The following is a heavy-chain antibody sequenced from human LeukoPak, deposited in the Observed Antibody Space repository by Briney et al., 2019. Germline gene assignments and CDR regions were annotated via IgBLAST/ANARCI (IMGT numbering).Heavy chain of an antibody. CDR1: GGTFSSYA. CDR3: ATEPAIFGVVIRKSPLDC. J-gene: IGHJ4*02. CDR2: ISAYNGNT. Sequence: ASVKVSCKASGGTFSSYAISWVRQAPGQGLEWMGWISAYNGNTNYAQKLQGRVTMTTDTSTSTAYMELRSLRSDDTAVYYCATEPAIFGVVIRKSPLDCWGQGTLVTVSS. V-gene: IGHV1-18*01. D-gene: IGHD3-3*01.